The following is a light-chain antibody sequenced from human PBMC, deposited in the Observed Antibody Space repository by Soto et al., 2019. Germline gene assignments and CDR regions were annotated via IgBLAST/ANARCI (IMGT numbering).Light chain of an antibody. CDR3: QQYGSSPWT. CDR1: QSGSSSY. V-gene: IGKV3-20*01. Sequence: EIVLTQSPGTLSLSPGERATLSCRASQSGSSSYLAWYQQKPGQAPRLLIYGASSRATGIPDRFSGSGSGTDFTLTISRLEPEDFAGYYCQQYGSSPWTFGQGTKVEIK. CDR2: GAS. J-gene: IGKJ1*01.